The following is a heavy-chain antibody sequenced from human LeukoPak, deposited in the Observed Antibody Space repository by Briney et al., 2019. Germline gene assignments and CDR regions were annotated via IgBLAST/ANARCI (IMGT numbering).Heavy chain of an antibody. D-gene: IGHD3-10*01. Sequence: SETLSLTCTVSGGSISSYYWSWIRQPAGKGLEWIGRIYTSGSTNYNPSLKSRVTMSVDTSKNQFSLKLSSVTAADTAVYYCARQGTYYYGSGSYMAFDIWGQGTMVTVSS. V-gene: IGHV4-4*07. J-gene: IGHJ3*02. CDR3: ARQGTYYYGSGSYMAFDI. CDR1: GGSISSYY. CDR2: IYTSGST.